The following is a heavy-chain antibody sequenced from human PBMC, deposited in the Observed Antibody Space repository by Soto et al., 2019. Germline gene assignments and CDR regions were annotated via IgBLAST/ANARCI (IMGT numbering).Heavy chain of an antibody. V-gene: IGHV4-31*03. D-gene: IGHD3-10*01. CDR1: GGSITSGGYY. CDR2: IYYSGTT. CDR3: ARGLYYSGSGTNNWFDP. J-gene: IGHJ5*02. Sequence: QVQLQESGPGLVTPSQTLSLTCTVSGGSITSGGYYWTWIRQHPGKGLEWIGYIYYSGTTYSNPSLEPRVTISRDTSKNQFSLNLTSVTAADTAVYYCARGLYYSGSGTNNWFDPWGQGTVVTVSS.